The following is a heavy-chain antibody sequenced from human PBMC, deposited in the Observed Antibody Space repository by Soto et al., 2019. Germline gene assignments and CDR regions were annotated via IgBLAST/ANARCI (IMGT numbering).Heavy chain of an antibody. Sequence: QVQLVQSGAEVKKPGASVKVSCKASGYTFTNYGISWVRQAPGQGLEWMGWISGYNGNTNYAQKLQGRVTMTTDTSTSTDYMELRSLRSDDTAVYYCARDMYLVGTTTRAFDIWGQGTKVTVSS. J-gene: IGHJ3*02. D-gene: IGHD1-26*01. CDR3: ARDMYLVGTTTRAFDI. V-gene: IGHV1-18*01. CDR1: GYTFTNYG. CDR2: ISGYNGNT.